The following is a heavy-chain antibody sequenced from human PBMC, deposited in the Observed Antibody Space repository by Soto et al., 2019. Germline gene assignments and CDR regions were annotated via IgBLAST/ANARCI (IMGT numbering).Heavy chain of an antibody. Sequence: GGSLRFSCAASGFSFNNAWMNWFRQAPGKGLEWVGRIQSQSDGGTTEYVAPVKGRFIISRDDSKNTLYLQMNSLKTEDTAVYYCSTDVMYYYDSIVDWCQGTLVTVVS. D-gene: IGHD3-22*01. CDR2: IQSQSDGGTT. CDR1: GFSFNNAW. J-gene: IGHJ4*02. CDR3: STDVMYYYDSIVD. V-gene: IGHV3-15*07.